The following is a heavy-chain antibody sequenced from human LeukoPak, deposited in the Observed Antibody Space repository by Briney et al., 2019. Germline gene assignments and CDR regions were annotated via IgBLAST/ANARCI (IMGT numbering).Heavy chain of an antibody. CDR3: ASNTGTVFDY. V-gene: IGHV4-59*01. D-gene: IGHD7-27*01. Sequence: SETLSLTCSVSGDFITAYYWSWIRQPPGKGLEWIGYVYYTGSTEYNPSLRSRVTISLDMSKQQFSLNLTSVTAADTAVYYCASNTGTVFDYWGQGALVTVSS. CDR1: GDFITAYY. CDR2: VYYTGST. J-gene: IGHJ4*02.